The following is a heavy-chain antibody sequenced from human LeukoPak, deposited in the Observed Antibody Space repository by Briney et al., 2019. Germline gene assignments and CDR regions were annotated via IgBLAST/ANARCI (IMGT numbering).Heavy chain of an antibody. J-gene: IGHJ5*02. CDR1: GYTFTGYY. CDR3: AREGTLVPDNWFDP. D-gene: IGHD2-2*01. CDR2: INPNSGGT. Sequence: ASVKVSCKASGYTFTGYYIHWVRQAPGQGLEWMGWINPNSGGTNYAQKFQGRVTMTRDTSISTAYMELSRLRSDDTAVYYCAREGTLVPDNWFDPWGQGTLVTVSS. V-gene: IGHV1-2*02.